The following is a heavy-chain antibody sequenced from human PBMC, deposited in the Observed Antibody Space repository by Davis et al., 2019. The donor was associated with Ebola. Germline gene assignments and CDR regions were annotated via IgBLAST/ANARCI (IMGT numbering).Heavy chain of an antibody. D-gene: IGHD2-2*02. Sequence: ESLKISCTVSGGSVSSGGYFWSWIRQPPGKGLEWIAYISYSGSTNYNPSLKSRVTISLDTSKNQLSLKLSSVTAADTAVYYCARTRDCSATSCYRDNYYMDVWGKGTTVTVSS. CDR2: ISYSGST. CDR3: ARTRDCSATSCYRDNYYMDV. V-gene: IGHV4-61*08. CDR1: GGSVSSGGYF. J-gene: IGHJ6*03.